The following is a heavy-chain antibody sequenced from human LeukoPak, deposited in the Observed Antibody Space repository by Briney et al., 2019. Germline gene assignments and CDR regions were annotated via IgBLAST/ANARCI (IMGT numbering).Heavy chain of an antibody. CDR1: GGSISSGGYY. CDR3: ARGRGDYVVTNWFDP. D-gene: IGHD4-17*01. J-gene: IGHJ5*02. Sequence: SETLSLTCTVSGGSISSGGYYWSWIRQHPGKGLEWIGYIYYSGSTCYNPSLKSRVTISVDTSKNQFSLKLSSVTAADTAVYYCARGRGDYVVTNWFDPWGQGTLVTVSS. V-gene: IGHV4-31*03. CDR2: IYYSGST.